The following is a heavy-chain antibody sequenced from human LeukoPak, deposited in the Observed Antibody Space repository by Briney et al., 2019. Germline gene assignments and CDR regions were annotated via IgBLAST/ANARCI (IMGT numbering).Heavy chain of an antibody. J-gene: IGHJ6*03. V-gene: IGHV4-61*02. Sequence: SETLSLTCTVSGGSISSGSYYWSWIRQPAGKGLEWIGRIYTSGSTNYNPSLKSRVTISVDTSKNQFSLKLSSLTAAATAVYYCARGPPYYDILTGYNHYYYYYYMDVWGKGTTVTVSS. CDR1: GGSISSGSYY. D-gene: IGHD3-9*01. CDR2: IYTSGST. CDR3: ARGPPYYDILTGYNHYYYYYYMDV.